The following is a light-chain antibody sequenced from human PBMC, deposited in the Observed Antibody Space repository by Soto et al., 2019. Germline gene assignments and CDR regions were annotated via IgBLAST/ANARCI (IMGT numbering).Light chain of an antibody. CDR2: VGS. CDR1: QSISSY. V-gene: IGKV1-39*01. Sequence: DIQMTQSPSSLSASVGDRVTITCRASQSISSYLSWYQQKPGKAPKRLIYVGSTLRSGVPSRFSGSGSGTVFTLTISSLPTEDFATYFCQQTYTPPFSFGGGTKVDVK. CDR3: QQTYTPPFS. J-gene: IGKJ4*01.